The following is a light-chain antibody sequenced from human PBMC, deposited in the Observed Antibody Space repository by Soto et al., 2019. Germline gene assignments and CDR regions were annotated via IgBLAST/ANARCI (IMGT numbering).Light chain of an antibody. CDR2: DAS. CDR1: QSVVNY. CDR3: QQYEELPLT. J-gene: IGKJ4*01. Sequence: DVQLTQSPSTLSASVGDRVAISCQASQSVVNYFNWFQQRPGKAPQLLISDASHLEPGVPSRFSGQRSGTDFTLIISSLQPEDFATYYCQQYEELPLTFGGGTRVEV. V-gene: IGKV1-33*01.